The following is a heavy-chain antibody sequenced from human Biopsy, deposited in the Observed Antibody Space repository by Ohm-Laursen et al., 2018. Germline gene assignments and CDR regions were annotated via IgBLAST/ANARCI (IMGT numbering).Heavy chain of an antibody. CDR1: GGSISSYH. V-gene: IGHV4-59*01. D-gene: IGHD2-2*01. CDR2: IYYTGGI. Sequence: GTLSFTCTVSGGSISSYHWSWIRKSPGKGLEWLAYIYYTGGITSNPSLNGRATMSLDTSKNQFFLRLIYVTAADTAVYYCARMPHFDYWGQGILVTVSS. J-gene: IGHJ4*02. CDR3: ARMPHFDY.